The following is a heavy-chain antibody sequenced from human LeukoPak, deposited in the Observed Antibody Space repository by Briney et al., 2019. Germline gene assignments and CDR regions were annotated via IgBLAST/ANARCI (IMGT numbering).Heavy chain of an antibody. D-gene: IGHD3-10*01. CDR1: GFTFSSYS. CDR3: VREGSGSTHYTDV. CDR2: ISGGSKSI. Sequence: GGSLRLSCAASGFTFSSYSMNWVRQAPGQGLEWVSSISGGSKSIDYADSLKGRFAISRDNARNSLFLQMNSLRVEDTGVYYCVREGSGSTHYTDVWGKGTTVTVSS. V-gene: IGHV3-21*06. J-gene: IGHJ6*03.